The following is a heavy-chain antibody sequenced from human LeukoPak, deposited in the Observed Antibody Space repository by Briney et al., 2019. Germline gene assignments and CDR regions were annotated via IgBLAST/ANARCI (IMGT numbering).Heavy chain of an antibody. Sequence: GGSLRLSCAASGFTFSSYSMNWVRQAPGKGLEWVSSISSSRSYINYADSVKGRFTISRDNAKNSLYLQMDSLRAEDTAVYYCASDAYYYGSGSQSGDYWGQGTLVTVSS. J-gene: IGHJ4*02. CDR2: ISSSRSYI. D-gene: IGHD3-10*01. V-gene: IGHV3-21*01. CDR3: ASDAYYYGSGSQSGDY. CDR1: GFTFSSYS.